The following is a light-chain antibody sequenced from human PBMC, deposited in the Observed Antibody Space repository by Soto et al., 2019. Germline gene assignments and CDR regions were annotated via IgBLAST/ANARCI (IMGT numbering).Light chain of an antibody. CDR1: QSITMW. Sequence: EIHMTQSPSTLSASVGDRVTITCRASQSITMWLAWYQQKPGKAPNLLIYKTSSLESGVPSRFSGSGSGTEFTLTISSLQPDDFATYYCQHWTDYSWTFGQGTKVEVK. V-gene: IGKV1-5*03. CDR3: QHWTDYSWT. CDR2: KTS. J-gene: IGKJ1*01.